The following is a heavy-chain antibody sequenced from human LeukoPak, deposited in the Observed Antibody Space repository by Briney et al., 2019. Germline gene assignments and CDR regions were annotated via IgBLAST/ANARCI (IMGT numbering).Heavy chain of an antibody. J-gene: IGHJ4*02. D-gene: IGHD3-22*01. CDR3: ARDPSVPTGYDSPGRDSFDY. CDR1: RFLFSSYS. V-gene: IGHV3-30*04. Sequence: PGGSLRLSWAASRFLFSSYSMHWVRQAPDRGLEWVAVVLYDGSKKYYADSVKGRFNISRDNSENTVWLHVSSLGPEDTAVYYCARDPSVPTGYDSPGRDSFDYWGQGTLVTVSS. CDR2: VLYDGSKK.